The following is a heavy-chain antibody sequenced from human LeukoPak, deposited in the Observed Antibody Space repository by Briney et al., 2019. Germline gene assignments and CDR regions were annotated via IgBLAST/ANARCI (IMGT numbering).Heavy chain of an antibody. CDR3: ARGPDYYDSSGYSEFDY. CDR2: IYSGGST. Sequence: GGSLRLSCAASGFTVSSNYMSWVRQAPGKGLEWVSVIYSGGSTYYADSVKGRFTISRDNSKNTLYLQMNSLRAEDTAVYYCARGPDYYDSSGYSEFDYWGQGTLVTVSS. CDR1: GFTVSSNY. V-gene: IGHV3-53*01. J-gene: IGHJ4*02. D-gene: IGHD3-22*01.